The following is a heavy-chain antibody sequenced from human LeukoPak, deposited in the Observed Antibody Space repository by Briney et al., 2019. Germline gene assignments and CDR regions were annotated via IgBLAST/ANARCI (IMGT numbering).Heavy chain of an antibody. D-gene: IGHD3-16*02. J-gene: IGHJ4*02. V-gene: IGHV1-18*01. Sequence: VASVKVSCKASGYPFTSYGISWVRQAPGQGLEWMGWISAYNGNTNYAQKLQGRVTMTTDTSTSTAYMELRSLRSDDTAVYYCARVSPDYVWGSYRYNYDYWGQGTLVTVSS. CDR1: GYPFTSYG. CDR2: ISAYNGNT. CDR3: ARVSPDYVWGSYRYNYDY.